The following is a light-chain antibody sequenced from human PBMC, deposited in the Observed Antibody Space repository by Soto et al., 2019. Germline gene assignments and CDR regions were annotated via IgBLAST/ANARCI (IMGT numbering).Light chain of an antibody. CDR2: DVT. CDR1: SSDVGAYNY. Sequence: QSALTQPPSASGSLGQSVTISCTGSSSDVGAYNYVSWYQQHPDKAPKLIIYDVTKRPSGVPDRFSGSKSGNTASLTVSGLQAEDETNYYCTSYGGSNNVVFGGGTKVTVL. CDR3: TSYGGSNNVV. V-gene: IGLV2-8*01. J-gene: IGLJ2*01.